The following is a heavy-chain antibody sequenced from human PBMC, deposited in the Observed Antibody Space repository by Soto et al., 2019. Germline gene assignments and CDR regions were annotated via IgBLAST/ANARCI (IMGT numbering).Heavy chain of an antibody. V-gene: IGHV3-11*06. J-gene: IGHJ4*02. CDR3: ARHTSGWHYYDY. Sequence: GGSLRLSCAASGFNFSDHYMNWVRQAPGKGLEWVSYISGSSGYTNFADSVKGRFTISRDNAKNSLYLQMNSLRVEDTAVYYCARHTSGWHYYDYWGQGTPVTVSS. D-gene: IGHD6-19*01. CDR1: GFNFSDHY. CDR2: ISGSSGYT.